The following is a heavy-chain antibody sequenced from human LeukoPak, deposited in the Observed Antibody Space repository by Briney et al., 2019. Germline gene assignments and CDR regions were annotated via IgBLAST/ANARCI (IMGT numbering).Heavy chain of an antibody. D-gene: IGHD2-21*01. CDR1: GGSISSYY. CDR2: IYTSGST. J-gene: IGHJ6*03. CDR3: ARGHSYYYYYYMDV. V-gene: IGHV4-4*07. Sequence: SETLSLTCTVSGGSISSYYWSWIRQPAGKGLEWIGRIYTSGSTNYNPSLKSRVTISVDTSKNQFSLKLSSVTAADTAVYYCARGHSYYYYYYMDVWGKGTTVTVSS.